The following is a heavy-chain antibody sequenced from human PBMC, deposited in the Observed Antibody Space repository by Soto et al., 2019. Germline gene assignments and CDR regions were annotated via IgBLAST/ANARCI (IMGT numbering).Heavy chain of an antibody. CDR1: GFTFCDYA. Sequence: SLRLSCAASGFTFCDYAMHFFGQSPFKGLEWVSGISWKSGSIGYAESVKGRFTISRDNAKNSLYLQMNSLRAEDTALYYCAKDRLGGSSKPSGFDYWGQGTLVTVSS. V-gene: IGHV3-9*01. J-gene: IGHJ4*02. CDR3: AKDRLGGSSKPSGFDY. CDR2: ISWKSGSI. D-gene: IGHD6-6*01.